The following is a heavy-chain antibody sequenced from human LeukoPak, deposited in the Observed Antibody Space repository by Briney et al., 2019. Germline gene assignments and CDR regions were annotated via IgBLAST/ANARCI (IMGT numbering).Heavy chain of an antibody. Sequence: ETLSLTCAVYGGSFSGYYWSWIRQPPGKGLEWIGEINHSGSTNYNPSLKSRVTVSVDTSKNQFSLKLSSVTAADTAVYYCARGYYDYVWGSYQDWGQGTLVTVSS. J-gene: IGHJ4*02. V-gene: IGHV4-34*01. CDR2: INHSGST. CDR1: GGSFSGYY. CDR3: ARGYYDYVWGSYQD. D-gene: IGHD3-16*02.